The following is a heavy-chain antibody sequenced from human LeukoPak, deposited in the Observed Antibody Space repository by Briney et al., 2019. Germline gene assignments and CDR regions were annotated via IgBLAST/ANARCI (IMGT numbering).Heavy chain of an antibody. Sequence: GGSLRLSCAASGFTFSSYAMSWVRQAPGKGLERVSAISGSGGSTYYADSVKGRFTISRDNSKNTLYLQMNSLRAEDTAVYYCAKFRDSMVRGVTFDYWGQGTLVTVSS. J-gene: IGHJ4*02. V-gene: IGHV3-23*01. CDR2: ISGSGGST. CDR1: GFTFSSYA. D-gene: IGHD3-10*01. CDR3: AKFRDSMVRGVTFDY.